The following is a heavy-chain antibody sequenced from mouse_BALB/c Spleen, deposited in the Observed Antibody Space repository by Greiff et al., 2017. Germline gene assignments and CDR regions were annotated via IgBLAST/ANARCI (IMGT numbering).Heavy chain of an antibody. V-gene: IGHV5-17*02. Sequence: DVQLVESGGGLVQPGGSRKLSCAASGFTFSSFGMHWVRQAPEKGLEWVAYISSGSSTIYYADTVKGRFTISRDNPKNTLFLQMTSLRSEDTAMYYCARHYDGDYYAMDYWGQGTSVTVSS. CDR1: GFTFSSFG. CDR3: ARHYDGDYYAMDY. D-gene: IGHD1-2*01. CDR2: ISSGSSTI. J-gene: IGHJ4*01.